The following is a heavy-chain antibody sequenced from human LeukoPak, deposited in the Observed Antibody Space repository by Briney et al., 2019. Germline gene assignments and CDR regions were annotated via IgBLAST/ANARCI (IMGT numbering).Heavy chain of an antibody. CDR3: AKASVTVAENFDY. V-gene: IGHV3-48*01. Sequence: GGSLRLSCAASGFTFSNYEINWVRQAPGRGLEWLSYISSSGSTIYYADSVKRRFTISRDNSKNTLSLQMNSLRFEDTAVYYCAKASVTVAENFDYWGQGTQVTVPS. D-gene: IGHD6-19*01. CDR2: ISSSGSTI. CDR1: GFTFSNYE. J-gene: IGHJ4*02.